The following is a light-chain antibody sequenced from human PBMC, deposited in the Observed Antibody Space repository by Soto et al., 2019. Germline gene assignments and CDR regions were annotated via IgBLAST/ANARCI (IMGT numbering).Light chain of an antibody. V-gene: IGLV2-14*01. Sequence: QSVLTQPASVSGSPGQSITISCAGTSSDVGCYKYVSWYQQNPGKAPKLIIYEVSSRPSGVSNRFSGSKSGNTASLTISGLQAEDEADYYCSSYTSASTIYVFGSGTKVTVL. CDR1: SSDVGCYKY. CDR2: EVS. CDR3: SSYTSASTIYV. J-gene: IGLJ1*01.